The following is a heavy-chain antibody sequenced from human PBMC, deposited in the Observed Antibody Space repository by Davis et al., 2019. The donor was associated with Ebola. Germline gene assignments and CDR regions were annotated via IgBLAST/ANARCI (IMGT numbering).Heavy chain of an antibody. CDR3: ARTGRSSTFDY. D-gene: IGHD1-26*01. J-gene: IGHJ4*02. CDR2: IDWDDDK. Sequence: LRLSCTVSGGSISSYYWSWIRQPPGKALEWLALIDWDDDKYYSTSLKTRLTISKDTSKNQVVLTMTNMDPVDTATYYCARTGRSSTFDYWGQGTLVTVSS. CDR1: GGSISSYY. V-gene: IGHV2-70*01.